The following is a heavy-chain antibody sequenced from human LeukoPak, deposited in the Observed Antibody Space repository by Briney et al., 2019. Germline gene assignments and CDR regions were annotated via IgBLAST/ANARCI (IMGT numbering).Heavy chain of an antibody. CDR2: INPSGGST. CDR1: GYTFTSYY. D-gene: IGHD4-17*01. Sequence: ASVKVSCKASGYTFTSYYMHWVRQAPGQGLEWMGIINPSGGSTSYAQKFQGRVTMTRDTSTSTVYMELSSLRSEDTAVYYCASDSHDYGDYEMEEARHCYYGMDVWGQGTTVTVSS. V-gene: IGHV1-46*01. J-gene: IGHJ6*02. CDR3: ASDSHDYGDYEMEEARHCYYGMDV.